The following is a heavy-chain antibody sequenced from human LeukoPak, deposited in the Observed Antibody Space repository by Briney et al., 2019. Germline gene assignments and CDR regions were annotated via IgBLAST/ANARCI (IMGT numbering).Heavy chain of an antibody. D-gene: IGHD2-8*02. J-gene: IGHJ4*02. V-gene: IGHV3-30*02. CDR3: AKLVNGEVMAGGGPVDY. Sequence: GGSLRLSCAASGFTFSSYGMHWVRQAPGKGLEWVAFIRYDGSNKYYADSVKGRFTNSRDNSKNTLYLQMNSLRAEDTAVYYCAKLVNGEVMAGGGPVDYWGQGTLVTVSS. CDR1: GFTFSSYG. CDR2: IRYDGSNK.